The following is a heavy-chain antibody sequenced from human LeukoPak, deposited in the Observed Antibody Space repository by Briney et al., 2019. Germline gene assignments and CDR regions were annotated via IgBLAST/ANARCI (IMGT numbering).Heavy chain of an antibody. Sequence: GASVKVSCKASGYTFTSYYMHWVRQAPGQGLEWMGWISAYNGNTNYAQKLQGRVTMTTDTSTSTAYMELRSLRSDDTAVYYCARESYFHFDYWGQGTLVTVSS. D-gene: IGHD1-26*01. CDR1: GYTFTSYY. CDR3: ARESYFHFDY. J-gene: IGHJ4*02. V-gene: IGHV1-18*04. CDR2: ISAYNGNT.